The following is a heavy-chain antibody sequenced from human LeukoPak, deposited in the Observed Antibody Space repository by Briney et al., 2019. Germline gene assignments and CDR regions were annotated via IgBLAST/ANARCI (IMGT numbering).Heavy chain of an antibody. CDR3: ASLNLPDSSGYYDD. CDR2: INPNSGGT. CDR1: GYTFTGHY. J-gene: IGHJ4*02. Sequence: ASVKVSCKASGYTFTGHYMHWVRQAPGQGLEWMGWINPNSGGTNYAQKFQGRVTMTRDTSISIAYMELSRLRSDDTAVYYCASLNLPDSSGYYDDWGQGTLVTVSS. V-gene: IGHV1-2*02. D-gene: IGHD3-22*01.